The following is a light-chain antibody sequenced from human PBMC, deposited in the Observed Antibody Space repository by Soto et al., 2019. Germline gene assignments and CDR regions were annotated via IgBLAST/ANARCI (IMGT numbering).Light chain of an antibody. J-gene: IGKJ2*01. CDR2: AAS. CDR3: QQTYDTPPYT. CDR1: QSISIY. Sequence: DIPMTQSPSSLSASVGDRVTITCRASQSISIYVNWYQQKPGRAPNLLIYAASTLQSGVPSRFSGSGSGTDFTLTSSSLQPEDFATYYCQQTYDTPPYTFGQGTKLEIK. V-gene: IGKV1-39*01.